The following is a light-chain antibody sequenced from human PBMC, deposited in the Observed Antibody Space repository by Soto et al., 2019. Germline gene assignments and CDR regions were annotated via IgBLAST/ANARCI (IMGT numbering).Light chain of an antibody. J-gene: IGLJ3*02. CDR1: SSNIGAGYD. CDR3: QSYDSSLSGWV. CDR2: GNS. Sequence: QSVLTQPPSVSGAPGQRVTISCTESSSNIGAGYDVHWYQQLPGTAPKLLIYGNSNRPSGVPDRFSGSKSGTSASLAITGLQAEDEADYYRQSYDSSLSGWVFGGGTKVTV. V-gene: IGLV1-40*01.